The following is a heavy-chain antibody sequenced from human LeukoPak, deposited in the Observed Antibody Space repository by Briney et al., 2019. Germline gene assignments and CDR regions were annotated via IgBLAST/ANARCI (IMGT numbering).Heavy chain of an antibody. CDR1: GYSFTTYW. J-gene: IGHJ4*02. Sequence: GESLKISCKGSGYSFTTYWIGWVRQMPGQGLEWLGIIYPSDSDTRYSPSFRGRVTISADKSISTAYLQWSSLKASDTAMYYCARGLEITTSGYFDYWGQGTLVTVSS. CDR2: IYPSDSDT. V-gene: IGHV5-51*01. CDR3: ARGLEITTSGYFDY. D-gene: IGHD4-11*01.